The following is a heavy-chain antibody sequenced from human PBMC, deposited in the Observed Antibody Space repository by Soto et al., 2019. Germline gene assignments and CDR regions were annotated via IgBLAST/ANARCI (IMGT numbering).Heavy chain of an antibody. V-gene: IGHV4-61*01. D-gene: IGHD4-17*01. J-gene: IGHJ4*02. CDR2: IYYSGST. CDR3: ARWSRWLDY. Sequence: SETLSLTCAVSGGSVSSGSYYWSWIRQPPGKGLEWIGYIYYSGSTNYNPSLKSRVTISVDTSKNQFSLKLSSVTAADTAVYYCARWSRWLDYWGQGTLVTVSS. CDR1: GGSVSSGSYY.